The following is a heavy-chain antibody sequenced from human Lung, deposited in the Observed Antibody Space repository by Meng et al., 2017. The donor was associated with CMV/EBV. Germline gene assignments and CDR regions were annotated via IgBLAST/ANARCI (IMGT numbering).Heavy chain of an antibody. CDR3: ARAYCGGDCYSGFDY. V-gene: IGHV4-4*02. D-gene: IGHD2-21*01. J-gene: IGHJ4*02. CDR2: IYHGAIT. CDR1: GASISNDNW. Sequence: SGASISNDNWSSWVRQPPVKGLEWIGEIYHGAITNYNPSLKSRLTISEDRSNNQFSLKLTSVTAADTAMYYCARAYCGGDCYSGFDYWGQGILVTVSS.